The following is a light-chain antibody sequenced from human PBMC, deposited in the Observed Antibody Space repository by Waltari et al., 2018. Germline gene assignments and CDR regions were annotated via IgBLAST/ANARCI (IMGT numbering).Light chain of an antibody. CDR3: QERSDWRGLT. CDR2: RAS. CDR1: QRAKTS. J-gene: IGKJ3*01. V-gene: IGKV3D-15*01. Sequence: EVVMTQSPATLSVSPGERVSLSCRASQRAKTSLAWYQQTPGQAPRLLIYRASTRAAGVPDRFSGSGSGTEFTLTISSLQSEDSAIYYCQERSDWRGLTFGPGTKVDIK.